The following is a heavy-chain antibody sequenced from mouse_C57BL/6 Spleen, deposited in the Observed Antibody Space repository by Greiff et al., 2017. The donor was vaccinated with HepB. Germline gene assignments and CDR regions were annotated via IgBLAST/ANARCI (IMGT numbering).Heavy chain of an antibody. D-gene: IGHD1-1*01. V-gene: IGHV1-81*01. CDR3: ARVDYYGSSSSWYFDV. CDR1: GYTFTSYG. J-gene: IGHJ1*03. Sequence: QVQLQQSGAELARPGASVKLSCKASGYTFTSYGISWVKQRTGQGLEWIGEIYPRSGNTYYNEKFKGKATLTADKSSSTAYMELRSLTSEDSAVYFCARVDYYGSSSSWYFDVWGTGTTVTVSS. CDR2: IYPRSGNT.